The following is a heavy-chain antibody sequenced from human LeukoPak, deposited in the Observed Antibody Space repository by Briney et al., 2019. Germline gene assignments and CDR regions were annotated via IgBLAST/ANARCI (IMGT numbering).Heavy chain of an antibody. J-gene: IGHJ5*02. CDR2: IRYSASDT. Sequence: GGSLRLSCAASGFTFSHYGMHWVRQAPGKGLEWVAFIRYSASDTYYADSVKGRFTISRDNSKNTLYLQMNSLRAEDTAVYYCAKDLIRDIWFGESWGQGTLVTVS. CDR3: AKDLIRDIWFGES. CDR1: GFTFSHYG. D-gene: IGHD3-10*01. V-gene: IGHV3-30*02.